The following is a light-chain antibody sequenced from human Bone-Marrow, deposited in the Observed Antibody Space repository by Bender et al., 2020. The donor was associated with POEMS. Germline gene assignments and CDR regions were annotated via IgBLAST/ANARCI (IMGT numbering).Light chain of an antibody. V-gene: IGLV2-8*01. J-gene: IGLJ1*01. CDR1: SGDVGAYNY. CDR3: SSYAGSNNYV. CDR2: EVI. Sequence: QSALTQPASVSGSPGQSITISCTGTSGDVGAYNYVSWYQQHPGKAPKLMIYEVIKRPSGVPDRFSGSKSGDTASLTVSGLQAEDEADYYCSSYAGSNNYVFGTGTKVTVL.